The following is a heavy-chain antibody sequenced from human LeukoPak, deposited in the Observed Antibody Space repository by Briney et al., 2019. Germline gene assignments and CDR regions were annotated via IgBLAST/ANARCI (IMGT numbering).Heavy chain of an antibody. V-gene: IGHV3-30*18. CDR2: ISYDGSNK. CDR1: GFTFSSYG. J-gene: IGHJ4*02. CDR3: AKDLDILTGYYNYYFDY. Sequence: PGGSLRLSCAASGFTFSSYGMHWVRQAPGKGLEWVAVISYDGSNKYYADSVKGRFTISRDNSKNTLYLQMNSLRAEDTAVYYCAKDLDILTGYYNYYFDYWGQGTLVTVSS. D-gene: IGHD3-9*01.